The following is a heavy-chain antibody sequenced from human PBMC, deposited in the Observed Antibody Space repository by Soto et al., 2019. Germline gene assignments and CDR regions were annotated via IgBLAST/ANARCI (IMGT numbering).Heavy chain of an antibody. V-gene: IGHV3-30*04. CDR3: AKADVYDFWSGYNFFGVDV. Sequence: QVQLVESGGGVVLPGRSVRLSCAAAGFTFRGYAMHWVRQAPGKGLEWVGVISCDGGTTYYEEPVKGRFTISRDNSKNTLYLQMNSLRPEDTAVYYCAKADVYDFWSGYNFFGVDVWGQGTTVTVSS. CDR1: GFTFRGYA. CDR2: ISCDGGTT. D-gene: IGHD3-3*01. J-gene: IGHJ6*02.